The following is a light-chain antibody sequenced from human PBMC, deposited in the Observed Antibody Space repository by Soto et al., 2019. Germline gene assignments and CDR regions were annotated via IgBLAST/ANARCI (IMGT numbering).Light chain of an antibody. CDR1: SSDVGSYNL. Sequence: QSAPAQPAPLSWFPGQSITLSCPGNSSDVGSYNLVSWYQQHPGKAPKLMIYEVSKRPSGVSNRFSGSKSGNTASLTISGLQAEDEADYYCCSYAGSSTLLYVFGTGTKVTVL. CDR3: CSYAGSSTLLYV. V-gene: IGLV2-23*02. CDR2: EVS. J-gene: IGLJ1*01.